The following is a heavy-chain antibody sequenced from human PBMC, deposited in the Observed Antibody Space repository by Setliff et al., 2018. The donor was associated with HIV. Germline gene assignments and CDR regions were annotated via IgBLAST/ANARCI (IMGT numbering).Heavy chain of an antibody. CDR2: IYYSGDT. J-gene: IGHJ3*02. D-gene: IGHD3-22*01. CDR3: ARGRQDSYYDSTSYYWGDAFDI. V-gene: IGHV4-59*01. Sequence: KPSETLSLTCTVSGGSIKNYYWSWIRQSPEKGLEWIGYIYYSGDTNYNPSLRSRVIISVDTSQNRFSLRLTSVTAADTGVYFCARGRQDSYYDSTSYYWGDAFDIWGQGTRVTVSS. CDR1: GGSIKNYY.